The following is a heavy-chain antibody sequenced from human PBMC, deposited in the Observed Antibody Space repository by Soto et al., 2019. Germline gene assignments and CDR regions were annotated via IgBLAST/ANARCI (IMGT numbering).Heavy chain of an antibody. CDR1: GGTFSSYT. CDR3: ARVVSGYCSGGSCYSPIGAFDI. Sequence: ASVKVSCTASGGTFSSYTISWVRQAPGQGLEWMGRIIPILGIANYAQKFQGRVTITADKSTSTAYMELSSLRSEDTAVYYCARVVSGYCSGGSCYSPIGAFDIWGQGTMVTVSS. J-gene: IGHJ3*02. CDR2: IIPILGIA. V-gene: IGHV1-69*02. D-gene: IGHD2-15*01.